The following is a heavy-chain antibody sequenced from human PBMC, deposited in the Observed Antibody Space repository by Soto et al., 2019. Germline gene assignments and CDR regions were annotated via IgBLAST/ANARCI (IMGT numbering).Heavy chain of an antibody. CDR1: GYTFTYRY. CDR3: ATFDDDILTGYGEDY. J-gene: IGHJ4*02. CDR2: ITPFNGNT. Sequence: SVKVSCKASGYTFTYRYLHWVRQAPGQALEWMGWITPFNGNTNYAQKFQDRVTITRDRSMSTAYMELSSLRSEDTAMYYCATFDDDILTGYGEDYWGQGTLVTVSS. V-gene: IGHV1-45*02. D-gene: IGHD3-9*01.